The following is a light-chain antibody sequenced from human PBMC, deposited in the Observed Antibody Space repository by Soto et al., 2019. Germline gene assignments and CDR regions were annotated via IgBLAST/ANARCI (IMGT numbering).Light chain of an antibody. CDR3: QQRSNWRIT. Sequence: EIVLTHSPGTLSLSPGERATLSCRASQSVSSSYLAWYQQKPGQAPRLLIYGASSRATGIPDRFSGSGSGTDFTLTISRLEPEDFAVYYCQQRSNWRITFGQGTRLEIK. V-gene: IGKV3D-20*02. CDR1: QSVSSSY. CDR2: GAS. J-gene: IGKJ5*01.